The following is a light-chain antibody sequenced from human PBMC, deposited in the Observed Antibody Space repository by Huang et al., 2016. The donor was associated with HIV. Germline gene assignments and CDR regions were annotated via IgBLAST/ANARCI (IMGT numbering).Light chain of an antibody. CDR1: QSVSSY. CDR3: QQRSNWRT. J-gene: IGKJ5*01. Sequence: DIVLTQSPATLSLSPGERATLSCRASQSVSSYLAWYQQKPGQAPRLLIYEASNRATGIPARVSGSGSGTDFTLTISRLEPEDFAVYYCQQRSNWRTFGQGTRLEIK. CDR2: EAS. V-gene: IGKV3-11*01.